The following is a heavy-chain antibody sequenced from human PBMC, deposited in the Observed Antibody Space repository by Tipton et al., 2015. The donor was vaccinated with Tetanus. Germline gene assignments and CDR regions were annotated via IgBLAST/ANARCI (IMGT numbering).Heavy chain of an antibody. CDR3: AKDRELPYYYYGMDV. D-gene: IGHD1-26*01. CDR1: GFTFSSYG. Sequence: SLRLSCAASGFTFSSYGMHWVRRAPGKGLEWVAVISYDGSNKYYADSVKGRFTISRDNSKNTLYLQMNSLRAEDTAVYYCAKDRELPYYYYGMDVWGQGTTVTVSS. CDR2: ISYDGSNK. V-gene: IGHV3-30*18. J-gene: IGHJ6*02.